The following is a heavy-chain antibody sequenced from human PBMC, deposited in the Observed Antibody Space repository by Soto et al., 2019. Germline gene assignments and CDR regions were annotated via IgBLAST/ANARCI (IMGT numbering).Heavy chain of an antibody. J-gene: IGHJ3*02. CDR1: GFMFSTYG. CDR3: AKDPYYYDRSAVTPGAFDI. D-gene: IGHD3-22*01. CDR2: ISYDGSNK. Sequence: GGSLRLSCAASGFMFSTYGMHWVRQAPGKGLEWVAVISYDGSNKYYADSVKGRFTISRDNSKNTLYLQMNSLRAEDTAVYYCAKDPYYYDRSAVTPGAFDIWGQGTMVTVSS. V-gene: IGHV3-30*18.